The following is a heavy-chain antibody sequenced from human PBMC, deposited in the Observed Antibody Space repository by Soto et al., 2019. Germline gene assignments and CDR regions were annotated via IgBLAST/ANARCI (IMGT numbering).Heavy chain of an antibody. D-gene: IGHD5-12*01. CDR1: GYTFTSYG. CDR2: ISAYNGNT. CDR3: ARDLVGPHRDGYNYAHFXY. V-gene: IGHV1-18*01. J-gene: IGHJ4*02. Sequence: ASVKGSCKASGYTFTSYGISWVRQAPGQGLEWMGWISAYNGNTNYAQKLQGRVTMTTDTSTSTAYMELRSLRSDDTAVYYCARDLVGPHRDGYNYAHFXYWGQGTLVXVSS.